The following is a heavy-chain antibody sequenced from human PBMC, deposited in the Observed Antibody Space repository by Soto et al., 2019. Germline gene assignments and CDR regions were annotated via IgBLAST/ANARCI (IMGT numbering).Heavy chain of an antibody. V-gene: IGHV4-59*01. CDR3: ARVWDGSGSYHYYYYYYMDV. CDR1: GGSISSYY. D-gene: IGHD3-10*01. J-gene: IGHJ6*03. CDR2: IYYSGST. Sequence: SETLSLTCTVSGGSISSYYWSWIRQPPGKGLEWIGYIYYSGSTNYNPSLKSRVTISVDTSKNQFSLKLSSVTAADTAVYYCARVWDGSGSYHYYYYYYMDVWGKGTTVTVSS.